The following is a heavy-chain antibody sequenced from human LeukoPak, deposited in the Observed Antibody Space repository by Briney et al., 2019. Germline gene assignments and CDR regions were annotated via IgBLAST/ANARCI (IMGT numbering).Heavy chain of an antibody. CDR1: GLTFSNAW. Sequence: GGSLRLSCAASGLTFSNAWMNWVRQAPGRGVEWVARIKSKSDGGTTDYTAPVKGRFTISRDDSKNTPYLQMNSLKTDDTAVYYCTTDLVYWGQGTLVTVSS. CDR2: IKSKSDGGTT. J-gene: IGHJ4*02. V-gene: IGHV3-15*01. CDR3: TTDLVY.